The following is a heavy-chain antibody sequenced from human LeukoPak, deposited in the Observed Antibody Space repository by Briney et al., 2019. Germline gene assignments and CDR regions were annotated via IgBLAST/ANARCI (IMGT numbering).Heavy chain of an antibody. CDR1: GYTFTSYG. CDR2: ISAYNGNT. CDR3: ARLARTKFDY. D-gene: IGHD2-2*01. V-gene: IGHV1-18*01. J-gene: IGHJ4*02. Sequence: GASVKVSYKASGYTFTSYGISWVRQAPGQGLQWMGWISAYNGNTNYAQRLQGRVTMTTDTSTSTAYMELRSLRSDDTAVYYCARLARTKFDYWGQGTLVTVSS.